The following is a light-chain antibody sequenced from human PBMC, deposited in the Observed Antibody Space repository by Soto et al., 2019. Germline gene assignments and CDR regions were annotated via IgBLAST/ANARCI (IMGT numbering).Light chain of an antibody. V-gene: IGLV1-51*01. J-gene: IGLJ2*01. CDR1: SYKIGKTY. CDR3: GTWDSSLTAVV. Sequence: QSALTQPPSMSAAPGQKVTISCSGSSYKIGKTYVSWYQQFPGTAPKLLIYDNNKRPSGIPDRFSGSKSGTSATLGITGLQTGDEADYYCGTWDSSLTAVVFGGGTKVTVL. CDR2: DNN.